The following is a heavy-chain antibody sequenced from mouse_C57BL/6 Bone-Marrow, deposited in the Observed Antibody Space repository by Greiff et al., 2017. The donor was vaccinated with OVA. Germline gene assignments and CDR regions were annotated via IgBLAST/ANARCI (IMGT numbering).Heavy chain of an antibody. Sequence: QVHVKQPGAELVKPGASVKMSCKASGYTFTSYWITWVKQRPGQGLEWIGDIYPGSGSTNYNEKFKSKATLTVDTSSSTAYMQLSSLTSEDSAVYYCAVYYGSSYLYYYAMDYWGQGTSVTVSS. D-gene: IGHD1-1*01. J-gene: IGHJ4*01. CDR2: IYPGSGST. CDR1: GYTFTSYW. V-gene: IGHV1-55*01. CDR3: AVYYGSSYLYYYAMDY.